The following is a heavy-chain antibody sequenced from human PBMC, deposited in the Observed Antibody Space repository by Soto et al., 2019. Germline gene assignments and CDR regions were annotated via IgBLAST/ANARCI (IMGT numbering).Heavy chain of an antibody. D-gene: IGHD3-22*01. CDR1: GFPFSNAW. Sequence: GGSLRLSCAASGFPFSNAWMNWVRQAPGKGLEWVGRIKSKTDGGTTDYAAPVKGRFTISRDDSKNTLYLQMNSLKTEDTAVYYCTTEYYYDSSGYPPHDAFDIWGQGTMVTVSS. CDR2: IKSKTDGGTT. V-gene: IGHV3-15*07. CDR3: TTEYYYDSSGYPPHDAFDI. J-gene: IGHJ3*02.